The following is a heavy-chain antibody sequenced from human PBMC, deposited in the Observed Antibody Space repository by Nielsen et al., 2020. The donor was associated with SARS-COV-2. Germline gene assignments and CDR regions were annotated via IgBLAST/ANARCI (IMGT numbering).Heavy chain of an antibody. D-gene: IGHD3-3*02. Sequence: ESLKILCAASGFTFSSYWMSWVRQAPGKGLEWVANIEQDGSVKYYVDSVKGRFTISRDNAKNFLYLEMNSLRAEDTAVYYCAKAIRIFGVVTHYYYGMDVWGQGTTVTVSS. V-gene: IGHV3-7*05. CDR2: IEQDGSVK. J-gene: IGHJ6*02. CDR1: GFTFSSYW. CDR3: AKAIRIFGVVTHYYYGMDV.